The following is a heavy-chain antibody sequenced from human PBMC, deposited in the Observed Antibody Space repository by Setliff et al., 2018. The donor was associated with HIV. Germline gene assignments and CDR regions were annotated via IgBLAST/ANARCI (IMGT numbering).Heavy chain of an antibody. D-gene: IGHD3-22*01. CDR2: IKSKADGGTI. Sequence: PGGSLRLSCAASGFIFRNAWMSWVRQGPGKGLERVGRIKSKADGGTIDYAAPVKGRFTNSRDDSKNTLYLQTNSLKTEDTAVYYCTTHQTHSSPGEWFQHWGQGTLVTVSS. CDR1: GFIFRNAW. CDR3: TTHQTHSSPGEWFQH. J-gene: IGHJ1*01. V-gene: IGHV3-15*01.